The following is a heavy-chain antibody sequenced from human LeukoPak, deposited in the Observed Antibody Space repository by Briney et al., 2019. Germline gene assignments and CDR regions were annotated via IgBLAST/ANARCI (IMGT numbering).Heavy chain of an antibody. D-gene: IGHD3-22*01. J-gene: IGHJ4*02. CDR1: GFSLSTRGVG. CDR3: AHSHYDNGGYYYGFDY. CDR2: IFWDGDK. V-gene: IGHV2-5*02. Sequence: SGPTLVNPTQTLTLTCTFSGFSLSTRGVGVGWIRQPPGKALEWLALIFWDGDKRHSPSLRSRLTITKDTSKNQVVLTMTNMDPVDTATYYCAHSHYDNGGYYYGFDYWGQGTLVTVSS.